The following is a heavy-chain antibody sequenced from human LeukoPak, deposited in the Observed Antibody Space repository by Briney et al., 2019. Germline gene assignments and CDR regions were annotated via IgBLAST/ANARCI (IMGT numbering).Heavy chain of an antibody. V-gene: IGHV3-33*01. J-gene: IGHJ4*02. CDR3: ASSRAYNCLDY. Sequence: PGGSLRLSCAASGFTFSSFGMHRVRQAPGKGLEWVAVIWNDGSNNYYAHSVKGRFTISRDNAKNKLYLQMNSLRPADTAVYYCASSRAYNCLDYWGQGTLVTVSS. CDR1: GFTFSSFG. D-gene: IGHD5-24*01. CDR2: IWNDGSNN.